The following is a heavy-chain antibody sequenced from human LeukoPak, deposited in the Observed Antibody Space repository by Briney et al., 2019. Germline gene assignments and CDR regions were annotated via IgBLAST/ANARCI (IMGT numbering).Heavy chain of an antibody. CDR2: VYTSGST. D-gene: IGHD1-14*01. V-gene: IGHV4-61*02. CDR1: GGSISSGSYD. Sequence: SETLSLTCTVSGGSISSGSYDWSWIRQPAGKGLDWIGRVYTSGSTNYKPSLKSRVTISVDTSKNQFSLKLCSVTAADTAVYYCARGTGNAFDIWGQGTMVTVS. CDR3: ARGTGNAFDI. J-gene: IGHJ3*02.